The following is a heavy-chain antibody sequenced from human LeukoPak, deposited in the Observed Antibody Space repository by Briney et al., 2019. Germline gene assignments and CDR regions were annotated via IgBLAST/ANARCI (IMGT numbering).Heavy chain of an antibody. D-gene: IGHD3-22*01. Sequence: PGGSLRLSCAASGFSFSTYWMSWVRQAPGKGLEWVASIKHDASEKYYVDSVKGRFTISRDNAKNSLNLQMNSLRAEDTAVYYCASWKVVVSNGGSDIWGQGTMVTVSS. CDR3: ASWKVVVSNGGSDI. CDR2: IKHDASEK. CDR1: GFSFSTYW. J-gene: IGHJ3*02. V-gene: IGHV3-7*01.